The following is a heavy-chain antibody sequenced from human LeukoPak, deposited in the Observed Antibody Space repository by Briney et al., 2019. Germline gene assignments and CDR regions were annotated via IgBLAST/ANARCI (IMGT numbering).Heavy chain of an antibody. J-gene: IGHJ4*02. V-gene: IGHV3-30-3*01. Sequence: GWSLRLSCAASGFISSSFSMHGLRPAPGRGVEWVSVISSDGSTKYFADSVKGRFTISRDNSKSTLYLQMNSLRADDTAVYYCARESAVNGWTSGHFDNWGQGTLVTASS. CDR1: GFISSSFS. CDR3: ARESAVNGWTSGHFDN. D-gene: IGHD5-12*01. CDR2: ISSDGSTK.